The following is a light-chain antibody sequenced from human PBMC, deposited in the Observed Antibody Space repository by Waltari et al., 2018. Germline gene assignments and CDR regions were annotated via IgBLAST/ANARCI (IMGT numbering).Light chain of an antibody. CDR2: RVS. V-gene: IGKV2-29*02. CDR1: QSLLHTNGNTY. CDR3: MQALQNPFT. J-gene: IGKJ3*01. Sequence: DIVMPQTPLSLPVTPGEPASISCRSSQSLLHTNGNTYLYWYLQKPGQPPRLLIYRVSNRFSGVPDRFSGSGSGTDFTLKISRVEAEDVGLYYCMQALQNPFTFGPGTKLDIK.